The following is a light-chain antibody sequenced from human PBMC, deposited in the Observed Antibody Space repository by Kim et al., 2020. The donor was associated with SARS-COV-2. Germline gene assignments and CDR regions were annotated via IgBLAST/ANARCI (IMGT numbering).Light chain of an antibody. Sequence: GQSIPISCTGTSSDVGGYNYVSWYQQHPGKVPQLMIYAVSKRPSGVSNRFSGSKSGNTASLTISGLQAEDEADYYCTSYTRSNTWVFGVGTKVTVL. CDR2: AVS. V-gene: IGLV2-14*04. CDR1: SSDVGGYNY. CDR3: TSYTRSNTWV. J-gene: IGLJ3*02.